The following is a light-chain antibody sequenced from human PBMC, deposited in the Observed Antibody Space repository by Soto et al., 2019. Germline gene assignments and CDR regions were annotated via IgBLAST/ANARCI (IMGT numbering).Light chain of an antibody. Sequence: AIRMTQSPSSFSASTGDRVTITCRASQGISSYLAWYQQKPGKAPKLLIYATSTLQSGVPSRFSGSGSGTDCTLTISCLQSEDFAHYYCQQYYNYPLTSGGGTKVEIK. CDR3: QQYYNYPLT. V-gene: IGKV1-8*01. CDR2: ATS. J-gene: IGKJ4*01. CDR1: QGISSY.